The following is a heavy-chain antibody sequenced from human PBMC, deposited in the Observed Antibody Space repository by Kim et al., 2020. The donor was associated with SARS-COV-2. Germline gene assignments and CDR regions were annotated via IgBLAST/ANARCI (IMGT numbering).Heavy chain of an antibody. D-gene: IGHD5-12*01. CDR1: GYTFTNYG. CDR3: ARAALYTGYDSLY. J-gene: IGHJ4*02. V-gene: IGHV1-18*01. Sequence: ASVKVSCKTSGYTFTNYGIDWVRQAPGQGLEWMGWISGYNGNINYAQKFQGRVTMTTDTSTSTAHMELTSLRSDDTAVYYCARAALYTGYDSLYWGQGTLVTVSS. CDR2: ISGYNGNI.